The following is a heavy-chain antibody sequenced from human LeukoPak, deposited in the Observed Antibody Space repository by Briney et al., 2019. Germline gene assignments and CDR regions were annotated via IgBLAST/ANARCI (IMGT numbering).Heavy chain of an antibody. CDR3: TRDPGSSPYYYYMYV. CDR1: GFTFSIYW. CDR2: IKQDGSEK. Sequence: PGGSLRLSCAASGFTFSIYWMSWVRQAPETGLECVANIKQDGSEKYYVDPVKGRFTISRDNPKNSLYLQKHSLRADDTAVYYCTRDPGSSPYYYYMYVWGKGTTVTVSS. J-gene: IGHJ6*03. D-gene: IGHD6-6*01. V-gene: IGHV3-7*01.